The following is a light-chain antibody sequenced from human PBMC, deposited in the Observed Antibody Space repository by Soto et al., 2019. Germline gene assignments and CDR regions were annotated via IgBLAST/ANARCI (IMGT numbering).Light chain of an antibody. CDR1: SSDVAGYRY. J-gene: IGLJ1*01. Sequence: QSVLTQPRSVSGSPGQSVTISCTGTSSDVAGYRYVSWYQQHPGKAPKVIIYDVAQRPSGGPDRFSGSKSGNAASLTISGLQAEDEADYFCFSIAGSNTKYVFGTGTKVTV. V-gene: IGLV2-11*01. CDR3: FSIAGSNTKYV. CDR2: DVA.